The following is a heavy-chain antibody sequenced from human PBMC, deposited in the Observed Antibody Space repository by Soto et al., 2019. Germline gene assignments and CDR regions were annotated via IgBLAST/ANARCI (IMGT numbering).Heavy chain of an antibody. CDR1: GFTFSSYS. V-gene: IGHV3-21*01. J-gene: IGHJ6*02. Sequence: KPGGSLRLSCAASGFTFSSYSMNWVRQAPGKGLEWVSSISSSSSYIYYADSVKGRFTISRDNAKNSLYLQMNSLRAEDTAVYYCARDPLPYLAYCGGDCYAPVYYYGMDVWGQGTTVTVSS. CDR3: ARDPLPYLAYCGGDCYAPVYYYGMDV. D-gene: IGHD2-21*02. CDR2: ISSSSSYI.